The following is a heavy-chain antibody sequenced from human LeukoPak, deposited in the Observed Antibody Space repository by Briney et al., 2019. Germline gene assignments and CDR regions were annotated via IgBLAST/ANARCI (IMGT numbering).Heavy chain of an antibody. CDR2: IIPIFGTA. V-gene: IGHV1-69*13. J-gene: IGHJ4*02. Sequence: ASVKVSCKASGGTFSSYAISWVRQAPGQGLEWMGGIIPIFGTANYAQKFQGRVTITADESTSTAYMELSSLRSEDTAVYYCARDPRPSYDSSDYYYPGDYWGRGTLVTVSS. CDR3: ARDPRPSYDSSDYYYPGDY. CDR1: GGTFSSYA. D-gene: IGHD3-22*01.